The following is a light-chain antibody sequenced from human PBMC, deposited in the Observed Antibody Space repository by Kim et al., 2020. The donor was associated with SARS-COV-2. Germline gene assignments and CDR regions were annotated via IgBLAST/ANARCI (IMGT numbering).Light chain of an antibody. J-gene: IGKJ4*01. V-gene: IGKV1-5*03. CDR2: EAS. CDR1: QRIGNM. CDR3: QQYTSYPLT. Sequence: ASVGDRITITCRASQRIGNMLAWYQQKPEKAPKFLIYEASSLESGVPSRFSGSGSGTEFTLTISSLQPDDLATYYCQQYTSYPLTFGGGTKVDIK.